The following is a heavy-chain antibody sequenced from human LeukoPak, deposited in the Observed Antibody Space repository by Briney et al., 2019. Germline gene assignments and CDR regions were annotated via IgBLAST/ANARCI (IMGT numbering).Heavy chain of an antibody. CDR2: LYSGNT. CDR3: ARLAAISGSDYPDD. Sequence: SETLSLTCTVSGVSISSYYWSWIRQPPGKGLEWIGYLYSGNTIYNPSLRSRVTISADTSKNHFSLRLRSVTAADTAVYYCARLAAISGSDYPDDWGQGTLVTVSS. D-gene: IGHD1-26*01. V-gene: IGHV4-59*08. CDR1: GVSISSYY. J-gene: IGHJ4*02.